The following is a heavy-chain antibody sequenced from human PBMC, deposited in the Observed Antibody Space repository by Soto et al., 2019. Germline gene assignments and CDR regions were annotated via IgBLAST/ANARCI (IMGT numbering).Heavy chain of an antibody. CDR3: AKHVQIFYYYYYMDV. CDR2: ISGSGGST. V-gene: IGHV3-23*01. J-gene: IGHJ6*03. D-gene: IGHD3-3*01. CDR1: GFTFSSYA. Sequence: EVQLLESGGGLVQPGGSLRLSCAASGFTFSSYAMSWVRQAPGKGLEWVSAISGSGGSTYYADSVKGRFTISRDNSKNTRYLQMNSLRAEDTAVYYCAKHVQIFYYYYYMDVWGKGTTVTVSS.